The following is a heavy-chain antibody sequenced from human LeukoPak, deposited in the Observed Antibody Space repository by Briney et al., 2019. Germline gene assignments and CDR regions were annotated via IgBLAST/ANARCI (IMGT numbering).Heavy chain of an antibody. Sequence: PGGSLRLSCAASGFTFSSYGMHWVRQAPGKGLEWVAVIWYDGSNKYYADSVKGRFTISRDNSKNTLYLQMNSLRAEDTAVYYCARVSGLYYDSSGYLPDYWGQGTLVTVSS. CDR1: GFTFSSYG. CDR2: IWYDGSNK. CDR3: ARVSGLYYDSSGYLPDY. V-gene: IGHV3-33*01. J-gene: IGHJ4*02. D-gene: IGHD3-22*01.